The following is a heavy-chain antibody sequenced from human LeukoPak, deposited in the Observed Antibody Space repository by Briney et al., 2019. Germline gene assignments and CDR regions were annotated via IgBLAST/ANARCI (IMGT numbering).Heavy chain of an antibody. D-gene: IGHD3-22*01. J-gene: IGHJ4*02. CDR3: AREPYDSSIPSL. Sequence: PGGSLRLSCAASGFTFNKYAMSWVRQAPGKGLEWVSVVSGTGTTTYYADSVKGRFTISRDNSKNTLYLQMNSLRAEDTAVYYCAREPYDSSIPSLWGQGALVTVSS. CDR1: GFTFNKYA. V-gene: IGHV3-23*01. CDR2: VSGTGTTT.